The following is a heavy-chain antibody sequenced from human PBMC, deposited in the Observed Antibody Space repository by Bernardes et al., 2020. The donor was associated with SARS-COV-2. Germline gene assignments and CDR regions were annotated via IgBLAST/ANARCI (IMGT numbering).Heavy chain of an antibody. Sequence: GGSLRLSCAASGFTVSSNYMTWVRQAPGKGLEWVSAISGSGGSTYYADSVKGRFTISRDNSKNTLYLQMNSLRAEDTAVYYCAKDPPGGYCSSTSCYVGVFDYWGQGTLVTVSS. CDR3: AKDPPGGYCSSTSCYVGVFDY. CDR1: GFTVSSNY. V-gene: IGHV3-23*01. J-gene: IGHJ4*02. D-gene: IGHD2-2*01. CDR2: ISGSGGST.